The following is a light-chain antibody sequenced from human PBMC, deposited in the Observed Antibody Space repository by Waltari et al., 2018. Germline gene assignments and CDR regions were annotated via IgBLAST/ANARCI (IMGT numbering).Light chain of an antibody. CDR2: KSS. CDR3: QQYNGYPYT. J-gene: IGKJ2*01. V-gene: IGKV1-5*03. Sequence: DIQLTQSPSTLSASVGDRVTSTCRASQSIGDWLAWYQQKPGKAPKLLIFKSSSLESGGPSRFSGSGSGTEFTLTISSLQPDDLATYYCQQYNGYPYTFGQGTKLEIK. CDR1: QSIGDW.